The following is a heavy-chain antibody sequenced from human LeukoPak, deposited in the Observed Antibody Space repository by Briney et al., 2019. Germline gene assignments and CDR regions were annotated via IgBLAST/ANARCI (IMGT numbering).Heavy chain of an antibody. CDR1: GGSISSSSYY. J-gene: IGHJ4*02. CDR3: SYHVWGSYRFY. V-gene: IGHV4-39*01. Sequence: SETLSLTCTVSGGSISSSSYYWGWIRQPPGKGLEWIGSMYYSGSTYYNPSLKSRVTISVDTSKNQFSLKLTSVTAADTAVYYCSYHVWGSYRFYWGQGTLVTVSS. D-gene: IGHD3-16*02. CDR2: MYYSGST.